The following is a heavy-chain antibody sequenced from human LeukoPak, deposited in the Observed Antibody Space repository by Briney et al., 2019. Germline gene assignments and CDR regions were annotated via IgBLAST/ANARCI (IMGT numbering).Heavy chain of an antibody. CDR1: GFTVSSNY. CDR3: ARDPHNVAANWFDP. CDR2: ISDDGAYI. D-gene: IGHD6-13*01. V-gene: IGHV3-21*01. Sequence: PGRSLRLSCAASGFTVSSNYMSWDRQAPGKGLEWVSSISDDGAYIYYADSVKGRFTISRDNANSSLYLQMDSLSPEDTAVYYCARDPHNVAANWFDPWGQGALVTVSS. J-gene: IGHJ5*02.